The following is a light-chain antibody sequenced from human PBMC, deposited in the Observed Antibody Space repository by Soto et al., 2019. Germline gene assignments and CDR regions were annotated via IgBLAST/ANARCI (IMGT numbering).Light chain of an antibody. CDR2: DAS. J-gene: IGKJ5*01. CDR3: QQYNNWPPIT. CDR1: QSVSSY. V-gene: IGKV3-15*01. Sequence: EIVMTQSQATLSVSPGDRATLSFRASQSVSSYLAWYQQKPGQAPRLLIYDASTRATGIPARFSGSGSGTEFTLTISSLQSEDFAVYYCQQYNNWPPITFGQGTRLEIK.